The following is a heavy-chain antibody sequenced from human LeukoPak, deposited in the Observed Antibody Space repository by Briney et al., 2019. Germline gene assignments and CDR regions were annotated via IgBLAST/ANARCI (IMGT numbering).Heavy chain of an antibody. V-gene: IGHV4-31*03. D-gene: IGHD2-8*02. CDR3: TTGTYYYYGMDV. CDR2: IYYSGST. Sequence: PSETLSLTCTVSGGSISSGGYYWSWIRQHPGKGLEWIGYIYYSGSTYYNPSLKSRVTISVDTSKNQFSLRLSSVTAADTAVYYCTTGTYYYYGMDVWGQGTTVTVSS. J-gene: IGHJ6*02. CDR1: GGSISSGGYY.